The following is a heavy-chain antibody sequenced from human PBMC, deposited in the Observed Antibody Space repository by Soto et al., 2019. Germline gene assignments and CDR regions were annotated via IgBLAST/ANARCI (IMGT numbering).Heavy chain of an antibody. Sequence: EVQLVESGGGLIQPGGSLRLSCAASGFTFSHYNMNWVRQAPGKGLEWIAYINTGSSTTSYAEYVEGRFTISRENAKNSLYLEMNILRAEDPAVYYCASDREDFLRIFECWGRGTLVSVSS. CDR3: ASDREDFLRIFEC. CDR2: INTGSSTT. D-gene: IGHD3-3*01. V-gene: IGHV3-48*01. J-gene: IGHJ4*02. CDR1: GFTFSHYN.